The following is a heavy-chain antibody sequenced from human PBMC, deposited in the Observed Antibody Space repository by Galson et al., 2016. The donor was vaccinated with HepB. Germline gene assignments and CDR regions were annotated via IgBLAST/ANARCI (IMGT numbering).Heavy chain of an antibody. CDR3: ARRTRYNWNYGSFYYGVDV. Sequence: ETLSLTCAVYGGSLSNYYWSWIRQPPGKGLEWIGEINHRGSTNYNPSLESRVTISVDTSKNQFSLRLSSVTAADTAVYYCARRTRYNWNYGSFYYGVDVWGQGTTVTVSS. J-gene: IGHJ6*02. D-gene: IGHD1-7*01. CDR2: INHRGST. V-gene: IGHV4-34*01. CDR1: GGSLSNYY.